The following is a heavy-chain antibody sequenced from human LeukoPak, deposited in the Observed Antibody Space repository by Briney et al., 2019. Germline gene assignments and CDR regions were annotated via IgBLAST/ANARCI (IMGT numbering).Heavy chain of an antibody. CDR2: INHSGST. D-gene: IGHD3-10*01. Sequence: SETLSLTCAVYGGSFSGYYWSWIRQPPGKGLEWIGEINHSGSTNYNPSLKSRVTILVDTSKNQFSLKLSSVTAADTAVYYCARVITMVRGVIPNYYYYMDVWGKGTTVTVSS. J-gene: IGHJ6*03. CDR1: GGSFSGYY. CDR3: ARVITMVRGVIPNYYYYMDV. V-gene: IGHV4-34*01.